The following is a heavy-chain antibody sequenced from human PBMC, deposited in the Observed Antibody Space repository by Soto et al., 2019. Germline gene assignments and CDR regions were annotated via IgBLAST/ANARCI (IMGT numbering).Heavy chain of an antibody. D-gene: IGHD2-2*01. CDR3: ARDIVVVPAAMVDAFDI. CDR1: GFTFSSYS. Sequence: GGSLRLSCAASGFTFSSYSMNWVRQAPGKGLEWVSYISSSSSTIYYADSVKGRFTISRDNAKNSLYLQMNSLRAEDTAVYYCARDIVVVPAAMVDAFDIWGQGTMVTVSS. J-gene: IGHJ3*02. V-gene: IGHV3-48*01. CDR2: ISSSSSTI.